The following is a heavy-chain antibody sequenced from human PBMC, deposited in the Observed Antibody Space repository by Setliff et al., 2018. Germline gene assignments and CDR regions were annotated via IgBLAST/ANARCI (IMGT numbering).Heavy chain of an antibody. CDR2: IKQDGSEK. J-gene: IGHJ5*02. CDR1: GFTFSRYW. Sequence: GGSLRLSCVASGFTFSRYWMSWVRQAPGKGLEWVANIKQDGSEKYYVDSVKGRFTISRDNAKNTLSLQMNSLRAEDTAIYYCAKYPSNSVYNYFDPWGQGTLVTVSS. V-gene: IGHV3-7*03. CDR3: AKYPSNSVYNYFDP. D-gene: IGHD1-7*01.